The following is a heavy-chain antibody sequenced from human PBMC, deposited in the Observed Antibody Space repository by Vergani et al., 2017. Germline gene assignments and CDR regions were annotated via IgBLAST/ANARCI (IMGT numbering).Heavy chain of an antibody. Sequence: QVQMQESGPGLVKSSETLSLTCDVSDDSIRRGYYWGWIRQPPGRGREWIGSIYYRQNGKTYYNPSLKSRVTMSVEATKNQFSLKLTSVTAADTAVYYCARQWLGGGGLFDRWGQGILVTVSS. V-gene: IGHV4-38-2*01. CDR3: ARQWLGGGGLFDR. CDR1: DDSIRRGYY. D-gene: IGHD6-19*01. J-gene: IGHJ4*02. CDR2: IYYRQNGKT.